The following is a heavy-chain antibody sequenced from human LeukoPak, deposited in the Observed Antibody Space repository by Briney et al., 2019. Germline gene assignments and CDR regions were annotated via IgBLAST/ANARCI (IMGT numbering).Heavy chain of an antibody. CDR1: GGTFSSYA. D-gene: IGHD3-10*01. CDR3: ARDLRPYYYGLGSYF. CDR2: IIPIFGTA. Sequence: ASVKVSCKASGGTFSSYAISWVRQAPGQGLEWMGRIIPIFGTANYAQKFQGRVTITTDESTSTAYMELSSLRSEDTAVYYCARDLRPYYYGLGSYFWGQGTLVTVSS. J-gene: IGHJ4*02. V-gene: IGHV1-69*05.